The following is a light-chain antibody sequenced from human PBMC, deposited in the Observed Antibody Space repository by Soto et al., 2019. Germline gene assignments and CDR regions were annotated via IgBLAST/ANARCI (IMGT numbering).Light chain of an antibody. CDR2: GAS. CDR3: QQYNNWPIT. J-gene: IGKJ5*01. V-gene: IGKV3-15*01. CDR1: QTILSN. Sequence: EIVMTQSPATLSVSTGERATLSCRASQTILSNLAWYRQKPGQAPRLLIYGASTRATGIPARFSGSASGTEFTLTISSLQSEDFAVYYCQQYNNWPITFGQGTRLEIK.